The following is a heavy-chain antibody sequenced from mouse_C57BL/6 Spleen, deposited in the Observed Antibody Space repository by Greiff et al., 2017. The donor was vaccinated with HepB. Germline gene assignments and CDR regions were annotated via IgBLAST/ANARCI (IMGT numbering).Heavy chain of an antibody. Sequence: VKLMESGAELVRPGTSVKMSCKASGYTFTNYWIGWAKQRPGHGLEWIGDIYPGGGYTNYNEKFKGKATLTADKSSSTAYMQFSSLTSEDSAIYYCASSHYYGSSPAWFAYWGQGTLVTVSA. J-gene: IGHJ3*01. V-gene: IGHV1-63*01. CDR1: GYTFTNYW. D-gene: IGHD1-1*01. CDR3: ASSHYYGSSPAWFAY. CDR2: IYPGGGYT.